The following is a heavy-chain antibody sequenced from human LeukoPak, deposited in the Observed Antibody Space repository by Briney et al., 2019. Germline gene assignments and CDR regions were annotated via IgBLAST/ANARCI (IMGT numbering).Heavy chain of an antibody. CDR1: GYTFASYY. Sequence: ASVKVSCKASGYTFASYYMHWVRQAPGQGLEWMGWINPNSGGTNYAQKFQGRVTMTRDTSISTAYMELSRLRSDDTAVYYCASGYSYGPEGYYYYYYMDVWGKGTTVTVSS. V-gene: IGHV1-2*02. J-gene: IGHJ6*03. CDR3: ASGYSYGPEGYYYYYYMDV. CDR2: INPNSGGT. D-gene: IGHD5-18*01.